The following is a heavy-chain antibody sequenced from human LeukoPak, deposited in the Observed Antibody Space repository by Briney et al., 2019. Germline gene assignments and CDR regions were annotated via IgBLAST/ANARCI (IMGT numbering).Heavy chain of an antibody. CDR1: GYTFSTRW. D-gene: IGHD4-4*01. Sequence: GESLRISCRGSGYTFSTRWIAWVRQKPGKGLEWMGTIYPGDSETKYSPSFEGQVTISGDNSINTVYLRWDSLKASDTAMYYCARAKGSIYFYGMDVWAQGTMVIVSS. J-gene: IGHJ6*02. CDR2: IYPGDSET. V-gene: IGHV5-51*01. CDR3: ARAKGSIYFYGMDV.